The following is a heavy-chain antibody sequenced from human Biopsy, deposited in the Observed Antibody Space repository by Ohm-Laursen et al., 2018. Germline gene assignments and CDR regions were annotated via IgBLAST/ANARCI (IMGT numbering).Heavy chain of an antibody. J-gene: IGHJ5*01. D-gene: IGHD2-15*01. CDR1: GFSFSDNY. CDR3: ARAGRYCSGGGCYSWFDS. V-gene: IGHV3-72*01. Sequence: SLRLSCSASGFSFSDNYMDWVRQAPGKGLEWVGRIRDKANSYTTDYIASVEGRFTISRDDSKNSLYLQMNSLKTEDTALYYCARAGRYCSGGGCYSWFDSWGQGTLVTVSS. CDR2: IRDKANSYTT.